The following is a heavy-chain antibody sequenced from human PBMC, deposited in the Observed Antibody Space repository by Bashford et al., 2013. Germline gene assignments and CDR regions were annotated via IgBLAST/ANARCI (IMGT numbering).Heavy chain of an antibody. CDR1: GYSFTTYW. J-gene: IGHJ3*01. D-gene: IGHD5-24*01. V-gene: IGHV5-51*01. CDR2: MYPGDFDT. CDR3: ARHKSWMATFQSDAFSV. Sequence: GESLKISCKAFGYSFTTYWIGWVRQMPGIGLEWMAIMYPGDFDTRYSPSFRGQVTISADKSISTAYLQWTSLKASDTAMYYCARHKSWMATFQSDAFSVWGQGTMVTVSS.